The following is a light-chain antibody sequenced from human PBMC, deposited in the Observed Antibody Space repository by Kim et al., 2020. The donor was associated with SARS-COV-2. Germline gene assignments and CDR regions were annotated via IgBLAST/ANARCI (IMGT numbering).Light chain of an antibody. J-gene: IGKJ5*01. CDR3: QQYGSSLIT. CDR2: GAS. Sequence: SPGERATLSCRASQSVSSSYLAWYQQKPGQAPRLLIYGASSRATGIPDRFSGSGSGTDFTLTISRLEPEDCAVYYCQQYGSSLITFGQGTRLEIK. CDR1: QSVSSSY. V-gene: IGKV3-20*01.